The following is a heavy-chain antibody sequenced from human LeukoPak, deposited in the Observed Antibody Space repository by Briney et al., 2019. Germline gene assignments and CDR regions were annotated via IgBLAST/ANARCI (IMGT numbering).Heavy chain of an antibody. Sequence: SETLSLTCTVSGGSISSYYWSWIRQSPGKGLEWIGRIYTSGSTNYNPSLKSRVTISVDTSKNQFSLKLSSVTAADTAVYYCARGGYFDWLLSFDYWGQGTLVTVSS. CDR1: GGSISSYY. J-gene: IGHJ4*02. CDR2: IYTSGST. CDR3: ARGGYFDWLLSFDY. V-gene: IGHV4-4*08. D-gene: IGHD3-9*01.